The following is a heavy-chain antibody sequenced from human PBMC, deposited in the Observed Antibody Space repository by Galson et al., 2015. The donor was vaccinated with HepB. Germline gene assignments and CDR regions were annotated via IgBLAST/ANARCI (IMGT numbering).Heavy chain of an antibody. D-gene: IGHD6-13*01. Sequence: SLRLSCAASGFTFDDYAMHWVRQAPGKGLEWVSLISWDGGSTYYADSVKGRFTISRDNSKNSLYLQMNSLRAEDTALYYCAKSGTYSSSWIYYFDYWGQGTLVTVSS. CDR2: ISWDGGST. CDR1: GFTFDDYA. V-gene: IGHV3-43D*03. J-gene: IGHJ4*02. CDR3: AKSGTYSSSWIYYFDY.